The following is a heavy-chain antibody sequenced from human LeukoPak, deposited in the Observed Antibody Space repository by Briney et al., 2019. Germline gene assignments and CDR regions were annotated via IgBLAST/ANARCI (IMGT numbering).Heavy chain of an antibody. D-gene: IGHD5-12*01. CDR2: IKSKTDGGTT. J-gene: IGHJ6*02. CDR1: GFTFSNAW. Sequence: GGSLRLSCAASGFTFSNAWMNWVRQAPGKGLEWVGGIKSKTDGGTTDYAAPVKGRFTISRDDSKNTLYLQMNSLKTEDTAVYYCTTRGYSGYEPDYYYYGMGVWGQGTTVTVSS. V-gene: IGHV3-15*07. CDR3: TTRGYSGYEPDYYYYGMGV.